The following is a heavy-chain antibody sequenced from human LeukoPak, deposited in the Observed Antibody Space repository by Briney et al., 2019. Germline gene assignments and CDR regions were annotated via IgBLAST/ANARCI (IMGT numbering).Heavy chain of an antibody. CDR1: GFTFSSYS. J-gene: IGHJ4*02. CDR2: ISSSSSYI. Sequence: GGSLRLSCAASGFTFSSYSMNWVRQAPGKGLEWVSSISSSSSYIYYADSVKGRFTISRDNAKNSLYLQMNSLRAEDTAVYYCVRDPSGSGFAFDSWGQGALVTVSS. V-gene: IGHV3-21*01. D-gene: IGHD1-1*01. CDR3: VRDPSGSGFAFDS.